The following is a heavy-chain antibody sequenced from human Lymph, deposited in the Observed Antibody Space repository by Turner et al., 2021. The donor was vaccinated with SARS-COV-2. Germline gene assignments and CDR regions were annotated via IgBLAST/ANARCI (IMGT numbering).Heavy chain of an antibody. V-gene: IGHV1-69*04. J-gene: IGHJ5*02. CDR2: SIPLIGRT. Sequence: QVPLVQSWAAETKPRSSVKVSCKASGGTLISYAINWVRQAPGQGLEWMGRSIPLIGRTNYEQKFQDRGTITADKTTRTAYMELSSLRSEDTAVYYCGGGRLDSDSGSYYSWFDPWGQGTLVTVSS. CDR1: GGTLISYA. D-gene: IGHD1-26*01. CDR3: GGGRLDSDSGSYYSWFDP.